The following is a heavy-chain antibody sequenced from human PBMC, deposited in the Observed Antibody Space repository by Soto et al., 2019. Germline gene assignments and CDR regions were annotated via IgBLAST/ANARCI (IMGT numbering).Heavy chain of an antibody. CDR1: GYTFTSYG. CDR3: ERRGGYSSGWVNWFDP. D-gene: IGHD6-19*01. J-gene: IGHJ5*02. CDR2: ISAYNGNT. Sequence: QVQLVQSGAEVKKPGASVKVSCKASGYTFTSYGISWVRQAPGQGLEWMGWISAYNGNTNYAQKLQGRVTMTTDTSTSTADMELRRLRSDDTAVYYCERRGGYSSGWVNWFDPWGQGSLVTVSS. V-gene: IGHV1-18*01.